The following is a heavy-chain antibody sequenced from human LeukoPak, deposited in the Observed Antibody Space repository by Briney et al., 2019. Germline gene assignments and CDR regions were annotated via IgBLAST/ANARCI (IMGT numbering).Heavy chain of an antibody. CDR3: ARGPGAPGSYYYYYGMDV. CDR1: GFTFSDYY. V-gene: IGHV3-11*01. Sequence: PGGSLRLSCAASGFTFSDYYMSWIRQAPGKGLEWVSYISSSGSTIYYADSVKGRFTISRDNAKSSLYLQMNSLRAEDTAVYYCARGPGAPGSYYYYYGMDVWGQGTTVTVSS. CDR2: ISSSGSTI. D-gene: IGHD3-10*01. J-gene: IGHJ6*02.